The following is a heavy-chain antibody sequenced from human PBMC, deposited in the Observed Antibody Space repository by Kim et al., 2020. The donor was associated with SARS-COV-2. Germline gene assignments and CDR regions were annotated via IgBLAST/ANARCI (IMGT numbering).Heavy chain of an antibody. J-gene: IGHJ4*02. V-gene: IGHV5-51*01. Sequence: YRPSFQGQFTISADKSISTAYLQWSSLKASDTAMYYCARKRYSSGWYVDYWGQGTLVTVSS. D-gene: IGHD6-19*01. CDR3: ARKRYSSGWYVDY.